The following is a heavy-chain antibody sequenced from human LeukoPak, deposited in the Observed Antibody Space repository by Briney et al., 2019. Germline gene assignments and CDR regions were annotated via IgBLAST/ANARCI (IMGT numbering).Heavy chain of an antibody. D-gene: IGHD6-13*01. Sequence: GGSLRLSCAASGFTFSSYSMNWVRQAPGKGLEWVSSISSSSSYIYYADSVKGRFTISRDNSKNTLYLQMNSLRAEDTAVYYCARALYSSSWYISNYFDYWGQGTLVTVSS. CDR2: ISSSSSYI. CDR1: GFTFSSYS. V-gene: IGHV3-21*04. CDR3: ARALYSSSWYISNYFDY. J-gene: IGHJ4*02.